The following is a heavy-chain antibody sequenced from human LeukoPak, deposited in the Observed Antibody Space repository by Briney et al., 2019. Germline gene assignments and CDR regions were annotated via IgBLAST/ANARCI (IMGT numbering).Heavy chain of an antibody. CDR3: ARGPPTAPTGDY. J-gene: IGHJ4*02. CDR2: IIPIFGTA. CDR1: GGTFSSYA. V-gene: IGHV1-69*05. D-gene: IGHD4-11*01. Sequence: ASVKVSCKASGGTFSSYAISWVRQAPGQGLEWMGGIIPIFGTANYAQKFQGRVTMTRDMSTSTVYMELSSLRSEDTAVYYCARGPPTAPTGDYWGQGTLVTVSS.